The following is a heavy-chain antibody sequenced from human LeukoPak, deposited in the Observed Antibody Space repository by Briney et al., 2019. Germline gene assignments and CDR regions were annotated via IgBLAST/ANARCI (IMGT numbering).Heavy chain of an antibody. Sequence: SETLSLTCTVSGGSISSSSYYWGWIRQPPGKGLEWIGSIYYSGSTYYNPSLKSRVTISVDTSKNQFSLKLSSVTAADTAVYYCARRRGTTIFGVVKGGYFDYWGQGTLVTVSS. CDR1: GGSISSSSYY. CDR3: ARRRGTTIFGVVKGGYFDY. CDR2: IYYSGST. V-gene: IGHV4-39*01. D-gene: IGHD3-3*01. J-gene: IGHJ4*02.